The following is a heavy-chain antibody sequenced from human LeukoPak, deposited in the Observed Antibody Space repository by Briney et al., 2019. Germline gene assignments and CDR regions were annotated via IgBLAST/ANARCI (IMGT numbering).Heavy chain of an antibody. D-gene: IGHD4-17*01. Sequence: SETLSLTCTVSIDSISSGSYYWGWVRQSPGQGLEWIGSIVSGGSTYHNPSLKGRITMSIDTSNNQFSLKLSFVTAADTAIYYCVRDYGHFVQGNWGQGTLVAVSS. V-gene: IGHV4-39*02. J-gene: IGHJ4*02. CDR2: IVSGGST. CDR1: IDSISSGSYY. CDR3: VRDYGHFVQGN.